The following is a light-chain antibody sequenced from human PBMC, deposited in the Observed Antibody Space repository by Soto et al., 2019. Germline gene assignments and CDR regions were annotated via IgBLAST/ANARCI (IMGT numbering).Light chain of an antibody. CDR2: TAS. Sequence: DIQMTQYPSTLSGSVGDRVTITCRASQTIRSWLAWYQQKPGKAAKLLIYTASTFKSGVPSRFSGSGSGTEFTLTISSLQPDDFATYYCQQYNSYSTFGQGTKVDNK. CDR1: QTIRSW. CDR3: QQYNSYST. J-gene: IGKJ1*01. V-gene: IGKV1-5*03.